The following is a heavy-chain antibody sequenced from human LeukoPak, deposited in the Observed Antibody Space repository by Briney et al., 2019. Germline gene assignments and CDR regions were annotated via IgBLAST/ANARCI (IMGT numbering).Heavy chain of an antibody. CDR1: GGSISSGGYY. D-gene: IGHD2-2*01. CDR3: ASDGCSGNSCYVDY. CDR2: IYHSGST. Sequence: SETLSLTCTVSGGSISSGGYYWSWIRQPPGKGLEWIGYIYHSGSTYYNPSLKSRVTISVDRSKNQFSLKLTSVTAADTAVYYCASDGCSGNSCYVDYWGQGTLVTVSS. V-gene: IGHV4-30-2*01. J-gene: IGHJ4*02.